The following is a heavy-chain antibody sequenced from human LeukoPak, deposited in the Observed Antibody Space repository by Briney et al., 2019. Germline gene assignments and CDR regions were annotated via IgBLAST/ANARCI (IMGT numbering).Heavy chain of an antibody. CDR2: SRNKANSYST. J-gene: IGHJ4*02. D-gene: IGHD1-7*01. CDR1: GFTFSDYF. CDR3: VSRIIGTADH. V-gene: IGHV3-72*01. Sequence: GGSLRLSCAASGFTFSDYFMDWVRQAPGKGLEWVGRSRNKANSYSTEYAASVKGRFTISRDDSKNSLFLQMNSLKTEDTAVCYCVSRIIGTADHWGQGTLVTVSS.